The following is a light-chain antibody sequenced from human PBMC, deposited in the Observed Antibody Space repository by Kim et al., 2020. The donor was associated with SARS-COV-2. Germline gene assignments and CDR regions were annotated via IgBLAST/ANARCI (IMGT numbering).Light chain of an antibody. Sequence: GKKVTISCTRSRGSIDDNYVQWYQQRPGGVPTTVIYADDQRPSGVSDRFSGSIDNSSNSASLTISGLRTEDEADYYCQSYNRDNVLFGGGTQLTVL. CDR1: RGSIDDNY. CDR2: ADD. V-gene: IGLV6-57*03. CDR3: QSYNRDNVL. J-gene: IGLJ2*01.